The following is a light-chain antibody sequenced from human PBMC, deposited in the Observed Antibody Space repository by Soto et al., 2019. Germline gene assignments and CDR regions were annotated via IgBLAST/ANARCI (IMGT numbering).Light chain of an antibody. CDR1: QSISSW. V-gene: IGKV1-5*03. CDR3: QQYNSAWT. J-gene: IGKJ1*01. CDR2: EES. Sequence: DIQMTQSPSTLSASVGDRVTITCRASQSISSWLAWYQQKPGKDPNLLIYEESSLESGVPSRFSGSGSGTEFSLTISSLQPDDFATYYCQQYNSAWTFGQGTKVDIK.